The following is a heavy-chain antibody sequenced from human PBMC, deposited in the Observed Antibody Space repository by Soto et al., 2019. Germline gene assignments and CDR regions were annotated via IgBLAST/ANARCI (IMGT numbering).Heavy chain of an antibody. Sequence: KPSETLSLTCAVSGYSISSGYYWGWIRQPPGKGLEWIGSIYHSGSTYYNPSLKSRVTISVDTSKNQFSLKLSSVTAADTAVYYCARYCSGGSCYAGQPGYYGMDVWGQGTTVTVSS. CDR3: ARYCSGGSCYAGQPGYYGMDV. CDR1: GYSISSGYY. J-gene: IGHJ6*02. V-gene: IGHV4-38-2*01. CDR2: IYHSGST. D-gene: IGHD2-15*01.